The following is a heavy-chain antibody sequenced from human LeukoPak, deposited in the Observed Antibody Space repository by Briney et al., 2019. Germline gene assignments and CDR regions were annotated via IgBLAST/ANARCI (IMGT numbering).Heavy chain of an antibody. Sequence: APVKVSCKASGYTFTSYGISWVRQAPGQGLEWMGWISAYNGNTNYAQKLQGRVTMTTDTSTSTAYMELRSLRSDDTAVYYCARGRRYRSSTSCYNWFDPWGQGTLVTVSS. J-gene: IGHJ5*02. CDR2: ISAYNGNT. CDR1: GYTFTSYG. D-gene: IGHD2-2*01. CDR3: ARGRRYRSSTSCYNWFDP. V-gene: IGHV1-18*01.